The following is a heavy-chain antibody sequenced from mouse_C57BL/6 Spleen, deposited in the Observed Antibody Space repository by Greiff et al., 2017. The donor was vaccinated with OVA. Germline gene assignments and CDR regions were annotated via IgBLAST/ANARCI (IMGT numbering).Heavy chain of an antibody. D-gene: IGHD1-1*01. CDR2: ISSGSSTI. Sequence: EVQLVESGGGLVKPGGSLKLSCAASGFTFSDYGMHWVRQAPEKGLEWVAYISSGSSTIYYADTVKGRFTISRDNAKNTLFLQMTSLRSEDTAMYYCARPGYYGSSSYWYFDVWGTGTTVTVSS. CDR1: GFTFSDYG. J-gene: IGHJ1*03. V-gene: IGHV5-17*01. CDR3: ARPGYYGSSSYWYFDV.